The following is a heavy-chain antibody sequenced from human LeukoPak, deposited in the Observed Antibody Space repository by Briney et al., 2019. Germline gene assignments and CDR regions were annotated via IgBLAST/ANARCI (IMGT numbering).Heavy chain of an antibody. Sequence: AGGSLRLSCAASGFTFSSYGMHWVRQAPGQGLEWVAVIWYDGSKKYYADSLKGRFTIYRDNTKNSPYLQMNRLRVQDPALYSCAGSQHRTRDFQYWGQGTLVTVSS. J-gene: IGHJ1*01. V-gene: IGHV3-33*03. CDR2: IWYDGSKK. CDR3: AGSQHRTRDFQY. CDR1: GFTFSSYG. D-gene: IGHD2-2*01.